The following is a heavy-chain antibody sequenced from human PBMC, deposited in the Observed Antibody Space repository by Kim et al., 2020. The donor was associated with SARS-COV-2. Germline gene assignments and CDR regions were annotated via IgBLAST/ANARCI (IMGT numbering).Heavy chain of an antibody. J-gene: IGHJ3*01. D-gene: IGHD6-13*01. CDR3: ARGRHYSSSNDAVDL. Sequence: GGSLRLSCTASGFSFSSYSMNWVRQAPGKGLEWISSISSSSGTTYYADSAEGRFTISRDNAKNSVYLQMSSLRAEDTAVYYCARGRHYSSSNDAVDLWGQGTMGTVSS. V-gene: IGHV3-48*01. CDR2: ISSSSGTT. CDR1: GFSFSSYS.